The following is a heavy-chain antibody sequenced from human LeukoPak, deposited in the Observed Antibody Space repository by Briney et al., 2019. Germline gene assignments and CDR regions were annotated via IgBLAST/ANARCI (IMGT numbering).Heavy chain of an antibody. CDR1: GGSFSGYY. CDR2: INHSGST. Sequence: PSETLSLTCAVYGGSFSGYYWSWIRQPPGKGLEWIGEINHSGSTNYNPSLKSRVTISVDTSKNQFSLKLSSVTAADTAVYYCARGPRYSGSYYLFYWGQGTLVTVSS. D-gene: IGHD1-26*01. J-gene: IGHJ4*02. CDR3: ARGPRYSGSYYLFY. V-gene: IGHV4-34*01.